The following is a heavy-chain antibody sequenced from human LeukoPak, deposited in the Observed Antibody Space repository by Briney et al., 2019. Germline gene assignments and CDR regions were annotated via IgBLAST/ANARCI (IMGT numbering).Heavy chain of an antibody. V-gene: IGHV1-46*01. CDR1: GYTFTSYG. J-gene: IGHJ4*02. Sequence: ASVKVSCKAPGYTFTSYGISWVRQAPGQGLEWMGIINPSGGSTSYAQKFQGRVTMTRDTSTSTVYMELSGLRSEGTAVYYCARERIAAAGTGLDYWGQGTLVTVSS. CDR3: ARERIAAAGTGLDY. CDR2: INPSGGST. D-gene: IGHD6-13*01.